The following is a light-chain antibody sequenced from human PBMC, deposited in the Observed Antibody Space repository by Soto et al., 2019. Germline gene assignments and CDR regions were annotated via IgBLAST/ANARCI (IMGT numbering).Light chain of an antibody. CDR2: AAS. Sequence: DIQMTQSPSSLSASVGDTVTITCRASQGIIDYLAWYQQRPGKVPKLLIYAASTLQTGVPSRFSGSGAGTDFTLTINSLQPEDVGTYYCQKYDTAPQTFGQGTSVELK. CDR1: QGIIDY. J-gene: IGKJ1*01. CDR3: QKYDTAPQT. V-gene: IGKV1-27*01.